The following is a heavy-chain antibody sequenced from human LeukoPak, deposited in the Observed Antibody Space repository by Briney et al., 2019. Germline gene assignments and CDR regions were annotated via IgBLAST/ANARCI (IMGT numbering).Heavy chain of an antibody. CDR3: ARLYDSSGYTNWLDP. Sequence: PSETLSLTCTVSGGSISSHYWSWIRQPPGKGLEWIGYIYYSGSSKYNPSIKSRVTISVDTSKSQFSLKLSSVTAADTAVYYCARLYDSSGYTNWLDPWGQGTLVTVSS. CDR1: GGSISSHY. D-gene: IGHD3-22*01. V-gene: IGHV4-59*11. CDR2: IYYSGSS. J-gene: IGHJ5*02.